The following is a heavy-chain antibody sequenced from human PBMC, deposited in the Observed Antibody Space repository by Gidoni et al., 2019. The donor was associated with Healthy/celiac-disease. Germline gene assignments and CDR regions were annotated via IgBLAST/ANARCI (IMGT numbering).Heavy chain of an antibody. J-gene: IGHJ6*02. D-gene: IGHD2-2*01. Sequence: VPLLESGGGLVQPGGSLRPSSAASVLTCSTSDMCCVRQAPGRGREWVSAISGSGGSAYYANTVKGQFTISRDNSKSTLNLQRNSLRAEDTAVYYCARRGGPYCSSTSCSIDYYYYYGMDVWGQGTTVTVSS. CDR3: ARRGGPYCSSTSCSIDYYYYYGMDV. CDR2: ISGSGGSA. CDR1: VLTCSTSD. V-gene: IGHV3-23*01.